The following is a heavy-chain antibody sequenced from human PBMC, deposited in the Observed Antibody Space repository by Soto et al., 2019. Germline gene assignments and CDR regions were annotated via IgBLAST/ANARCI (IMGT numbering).Heavy chain of an antibody. CDR2: ISYDGSNK. D-gene: IGHD5-18*01. J-gene: IGHJ6*02. CDR3: ARDTATENRGGMGV. CDR1: GFTFSSYA. V-gene: IGHV3-30-3*01. Sequence: GGSLRLSCAASGFTFSSYAMHWVRQAPGKGLEWVAVISYDGSNKYYADSVKGRFTISRDNSKNTLYLQMNSLRAEDTAVYYCARDTATENRGGMGVWGQGTTVTVSS.